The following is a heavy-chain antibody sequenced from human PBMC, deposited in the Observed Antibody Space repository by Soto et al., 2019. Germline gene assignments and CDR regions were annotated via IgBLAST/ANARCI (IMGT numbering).Heavy chain of an antibody. Sequence: QVQLVESGGGLVRPGGSLRLSCAASGFTFSDYYMSWIRQAPGKGLEWVSYITGGSDYTNYADSVKGRFTISRDNAKNSLYLQMNSRRPEDTAVYYCAREYYYAMDVWGQGTAVTVSS. CDR3: AREYYYAMDV. CDR2: ITGGSDYT. V-gene: IGHV3-11*05. CDR1: GFTFSDYY. J-gene: IGHJ6*02.